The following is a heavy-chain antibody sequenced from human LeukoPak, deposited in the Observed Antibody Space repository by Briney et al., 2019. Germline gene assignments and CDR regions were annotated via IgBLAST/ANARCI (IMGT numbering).Heavy chain of an antibody. J-gene: IGHJ4*02. CDR2: INSDGSIT. V-gene: IGHV3-74*01. CDR1: GFTFSPYW. D-gene: IGHD3-10*01. CDR3: ARGYGSGKGYFDY. Sequence: ARSLRLSCAASGFTFSPYWMHWVRPPPGKGLVWVSRINSDGSITSHADSVKGRFTISRDNAKNTLYLQMNSLRAEDTAVYYCARGYGSGKGYFDYWGQGTLVTVSS.